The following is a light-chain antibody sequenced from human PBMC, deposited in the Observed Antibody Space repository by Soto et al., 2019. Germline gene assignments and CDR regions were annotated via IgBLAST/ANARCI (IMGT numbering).Light chain of an antibody. J-gene: IGKJ5*01. CDR1: QSVSSSY. V-gene: IGKV3-20*01. Sequence: EIVLTQSPVTLSLSPWERATLSCSASQSVSSSYLAWYQQKPGQAPRLLIYGASSRATGIPDRFTGSGSGTDFTLTISRLEPEDFAVYYCQQYGSSPVTFGQGTRLEIK. CDR2: GAS. CDR3: QQYGSSPVT.